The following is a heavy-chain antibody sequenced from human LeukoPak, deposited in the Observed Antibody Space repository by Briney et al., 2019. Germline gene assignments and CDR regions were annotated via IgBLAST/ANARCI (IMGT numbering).Heavy chain of an antibody. J-gene: IGHJ4*02. CDR3: ARSQYYYDSSGYYHFDY. D-gene: IGHD3-22*01. CDR1: GFTSSSYS. V-gene: IGHV3-21*01. Sequence: GGSLRLSCAASGFTSSSYSMNWVRRAPGKGLEWVSSISSSSSYIYYADSVKGRFTISRDNAKNSLYLQMNSLRAEDTAVYYCARSQYYYDSSGYYHFDYWGQGTLVTVSS. CDR2: ISSSSSYI.